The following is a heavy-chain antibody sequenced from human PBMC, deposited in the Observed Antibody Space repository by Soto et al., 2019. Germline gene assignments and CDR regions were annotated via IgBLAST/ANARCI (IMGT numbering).Heavy chain of an antibody. CDR3: ALEPTGPAGFDY. D-gene: IGHD3-10*01. J-gene: IGHJ4*02. Sequence: GDSVKVACKACGHTFTFHHMHSVRQAPGQGLEWMGLIDLDIGDTKYAKKFQGRFTSTSDTSITTAYMELRGLRCDDTALYYCALEPTGPAGFDYWGQGTLVTVSS. V-gene: IGHV1-2*02. CDR1: GHTFTFHH. CDR2: IDLDIGDT.